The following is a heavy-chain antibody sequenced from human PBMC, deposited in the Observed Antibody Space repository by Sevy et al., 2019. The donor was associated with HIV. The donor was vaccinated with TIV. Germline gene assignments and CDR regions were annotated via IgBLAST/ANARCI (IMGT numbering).Heavy chain of an antibody. J-gene: IGHJ4*02. D-gene: IGHD6-19*01. CDR3: ARDPRSGSLGDEVFDY. CDR2: ISSSSSTI. CDR1: GFTFSSYS. V-gene: IGHV3-48*01. Sequence: GGSLRLSCAASGFTFSSYSMNWVRHAPGKGLEWVSYISSSSSTIYYADSVKGRFTISRDNAKNSLYLQMNSLRAEDTAVYYCARDPRSGSLGDEVFDYWGQGTLVTVSS.